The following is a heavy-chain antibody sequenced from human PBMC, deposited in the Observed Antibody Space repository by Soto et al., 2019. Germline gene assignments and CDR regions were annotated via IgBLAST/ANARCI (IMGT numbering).Heavy chain of an antibody. V-gene: IGHV3-23*01. Sequence: EVHLLESGGGLVQRGGSLRLSCAVSGFTFSNYAMSWVRQAPGKGLEWVTSISGSGARTYYADSVKGRITTSRDNSKNTLVLQVSSLRDEDTAVYYCARGDSYYDFGIEFRGQGTVVTVSS. CDR2: ISGSGART. J-gene: IGHJ4*02. CDR1: GFTFSNYA. D-gene: IGHD3-3*01. CDR3: ARGDSYYDFGIEF.